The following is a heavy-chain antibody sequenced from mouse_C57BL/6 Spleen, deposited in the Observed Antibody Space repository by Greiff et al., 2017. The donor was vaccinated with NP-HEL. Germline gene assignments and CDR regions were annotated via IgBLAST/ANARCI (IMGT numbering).Heavy chain of an antibody. V-gene: IGHV1-82*01. CDR3: ARGIDY. CDR2: IYPGDGDT. J-gene: IGHJ2*01. Sequence: QVQLQQSGPELVKPGASVKISCKASGYAFSSSWMNWVKQRPGKGLEWIGRIYPGDGDTNYNGKFKGKATLTADKSSSTAYMQLSSLTSDDSAVYFCARGIDYWGQGTTLTVSS. CDR1: GYAFSSSW.